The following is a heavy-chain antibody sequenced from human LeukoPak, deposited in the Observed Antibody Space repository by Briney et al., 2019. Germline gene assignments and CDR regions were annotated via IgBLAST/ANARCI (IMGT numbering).Heavy chain of an antibody. Sequence: SVKGSCKASGGTFSSYAISWVRQAPGQGLEWMGGIIPIFGTANYAQKFQGRVTITADKSTSTAYMELSSLRSEDTAVYYCARDREGYCSSTSCYPSNWFDPWGQGTLVTVSS. V-gene: IGHV1-69*06. D-gene: IGHD2-2*01. J-gene: IGHJ5*02. CDR2: IIPIFGTA. CDR1: GGTFSSYA. CDR3: ARDREGYCSSTSCYPSNWFDP.